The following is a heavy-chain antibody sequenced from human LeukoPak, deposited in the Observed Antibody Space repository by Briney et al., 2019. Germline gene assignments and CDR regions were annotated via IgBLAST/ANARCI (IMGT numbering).Heavy chain of an antibody. Sequence: PSETLSLTCTVSGGSISSSSYYWGWIRQPPGKGLEWIGSIYYTGTTYYNPSLKSRVTISVDTSKYQFSLKLSSVTAADTAVYYCARAPDYYYYGMDVWGQGTTVTVSS. CDR1: GGSISSSSYY. CDR3: ARAPDYYYYGMDV. CDR2: IYYTGTT. J-gene: IGHJ6*02. V-gene: IGHV4-39*07.